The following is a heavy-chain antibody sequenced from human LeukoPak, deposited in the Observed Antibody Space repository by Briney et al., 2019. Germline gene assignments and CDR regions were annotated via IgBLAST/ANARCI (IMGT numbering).Heavy chain of an antibody. Sequence: PSETLSLACTVSGGSISSYYWSWIRQPPGKGLEWIGYIYYSGGTNYNPSLKSRVTISVDTSKNQFSLKLNSVTAADTAVYYCARDGSSGSYYYYMDVWGKGTTVTVSS. V-gene: IGHV4-59*01. CDR2: IYYSGGT. CDR1: GGSISSYY. CDR3: ARDGSSGSYYYYMDV. J-gene: IGHJ6*03. D-gene: IGHD3-22*01.